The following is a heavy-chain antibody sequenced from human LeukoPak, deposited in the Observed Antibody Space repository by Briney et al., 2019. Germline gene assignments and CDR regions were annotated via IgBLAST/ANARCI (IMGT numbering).Heavy chain of an antibody. J-gene: IGHJ4*02. Sequence: WGSLRLSCAASGFTFRSYEMNWVRQAPGKGLEWVSYISSSGTTIYYADSVKGRFTISRDNAKNSLYLQMNSLRAEDTAVYYCAREPKQWLVPIDYWGQGTLVTVSS. D-gene: IGHD6-19*01. CDR1: GFTFRSYE. CDR3: AREPKQWLVPIDY. CDR2: ISSSGTTI. V-gene: IGHV3-48*03.